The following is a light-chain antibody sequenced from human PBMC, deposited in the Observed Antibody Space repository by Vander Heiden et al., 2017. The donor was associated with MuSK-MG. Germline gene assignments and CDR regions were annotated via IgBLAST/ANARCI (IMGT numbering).Light chain of an antibody. J-gene: IGKJ2*01. CDR1: QSVSSAY. CDR2: GAS. Sequence: EIVLTQSPGTLSLSPGERATLSCRASQSVSSAYLAWYKQKPGQAPRLLIYGASSRATGIKDRFSGSGVGTDFTLTISRREPEDFEVYYCQQEPSEHPTYPFGQGTKVDIK. CDR3: QQEPSEHPTYP. V-gene: IGKV3-20*01.